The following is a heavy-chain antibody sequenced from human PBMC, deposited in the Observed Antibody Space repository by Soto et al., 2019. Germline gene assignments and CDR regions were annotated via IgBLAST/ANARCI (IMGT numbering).Heavy chain of an antibody. J-gene: IGHJ5*02. Sequence: GASVKVSCKASGGTFSSYAISWVRQAPGQGLEWMGGIIPIFGTANYAQKFQGRVTITADESTSTAYMELSSLRSEDTAVYYCAKKYGSGSYPWFDPWGQGTLVTVSS. CDR2: IIPIFGTA. D-gene: IGHD3-10*01. V-gene: IGHV1-69*13. CDR3: AKKYGSGSYPWFDP. CDR1: GGTFSSYA.